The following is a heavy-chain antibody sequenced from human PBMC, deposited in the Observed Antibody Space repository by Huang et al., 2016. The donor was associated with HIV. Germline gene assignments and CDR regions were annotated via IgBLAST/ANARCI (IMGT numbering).Heavy chain of an antibody. V-gene: IGHV4-59*01. CDR3: ARAFPSGALDS. J-gene: IGHJ4*02. Sequence: QVRLQESGPGLVRPSETLSLTCNVSGAPINKYYWNWIRQSPGKGLGWVWFVSYTGRTNYNPSLKSRVTILQDTSKNQCSLKLTSVTAADTAVYYCARAFPSGALDSWGQGTLVTVSS. CDR1: GAPINKYY. CDR2: VSYTGRT.